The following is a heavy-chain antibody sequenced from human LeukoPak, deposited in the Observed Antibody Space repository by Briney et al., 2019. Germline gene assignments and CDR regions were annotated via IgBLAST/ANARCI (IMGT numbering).Heavy chain of an antibody. J-gene: IGHJ6*02. Sequence: ASVKVSCKASGYTLSGYYIHWVRQAPGQGLEWMGGINPNTGETNYAQDFQGRVTMTRDTSITTAYMELSSVRSDDTALYYCARKREGAYGMDVWGQGTTVTVSS. CDR1: GYTLSGYY. CDR3: ARKREGAYGMDV. CDR2: INPNTGET. V-gene: IGHV1-2*02. D-gene: IGHD1-26*01.